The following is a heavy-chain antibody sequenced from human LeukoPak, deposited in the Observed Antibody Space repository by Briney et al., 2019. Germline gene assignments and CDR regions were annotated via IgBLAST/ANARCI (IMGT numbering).Heavy chain of an antibody. CDR3: ARPHTGFDS. CDR1: GFTFSSYW. J-gene: IGHJ4*02. CDR2: INGDGSTT. V-gene: IGHV3-74*01. Sequence: PGGSLRLSCAASGFTFSSYWMSWVRQAPGKGLVWVSRINGDGSTTIYADSVKGRFTISRDNAKNTLYLQINSLRVEDTAVYYCARPHTGFDSWGQGTLVTVSS.